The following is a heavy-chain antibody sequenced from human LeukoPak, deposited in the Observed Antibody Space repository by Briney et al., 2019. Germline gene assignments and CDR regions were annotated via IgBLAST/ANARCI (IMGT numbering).Heavy chain of an antibody. CDR2: INPNSGGT. CDR1: GYTFTGYY. D-gene: IGHD1-26*01. CDR3: ARDAYSGSYSYYFDC. Sequence: ASVKVSCKASGYTFTGYYMHWVRQAPGQGLEWMGRINPNSGGTNYAQKFQGRVTMTRDTSISTAYMELSRLRSDDTAVYYCARDAYSGSYSYYFDCWGQGTLVTVSS. J-gene: IGHJ4*02. V-gene: IGHV1-2*06.